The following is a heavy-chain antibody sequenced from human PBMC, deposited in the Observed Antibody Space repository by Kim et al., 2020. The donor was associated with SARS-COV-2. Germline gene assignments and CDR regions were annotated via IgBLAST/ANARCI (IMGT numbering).Heavy chain of an antibody. J-gene: IGHJ4*02. CDR3: ARRFALTSQRESFDV. V-gene: IGHV3-7*01. Sequence: DSVKGRFTISRDNARNLLFLQMNSLRAEDTAVYYCARRFALTSQRESFDVWGQGTLVTVSS. D-gene: IGHD1-26*01.